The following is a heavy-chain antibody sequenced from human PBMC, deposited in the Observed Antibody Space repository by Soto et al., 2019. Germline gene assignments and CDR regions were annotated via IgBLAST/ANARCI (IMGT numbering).Heavy chain of an antibody. J-gene: IGHJ4*02. D-gene: IGHD3-3*01. Sequence: QVQLQESGPGLVKPSQTLSLTCTVSGGSISSGTSYWSWIRQRPGKGLEWIGYIFYSGSFYYTPSLRGRVMIFGDKAKNQFPLRLRSCTCADTAVYYCARAPETPSILGVALPYFFDYWGQGALVTVSS. CDR2: IFYSGSF. CDR1: GGSISSGTSY. CDR3: ARAPETPSILGVALPYFFDY. V-gene: IGHV4-31*03.